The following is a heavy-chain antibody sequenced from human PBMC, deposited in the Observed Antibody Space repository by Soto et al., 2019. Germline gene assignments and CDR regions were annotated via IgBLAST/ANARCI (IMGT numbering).Heavy chain of an antibody. D-gene: IGHD4-4*01. Sequence: GSLRLSCAASGFTFSSYAMSWVRQAPGTGLEWVSAISGSGGSTYYADSVKGRFIISRDNSKNTLYLQMNSLRAEDTAVYYCEKGKDSNYYYYGMDVWGQGTTVTVSS. J-gene: IGHJ6*02. CDR2: ISGSGGST. CDR3: EKGKDSNYYYYGMDV. V-gene: IGHV3-23*01. CDR1: GFTFSSYA.